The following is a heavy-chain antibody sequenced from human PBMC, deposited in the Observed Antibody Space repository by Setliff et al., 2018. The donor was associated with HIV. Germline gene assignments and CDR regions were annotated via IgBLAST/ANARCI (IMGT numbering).Heavy chain of an antibody. CDR1: GYSFTSYG. V-gene: IGHV1-18*01. CDR3: AGSKGITSGYFDS. Sequence: GASVKVSCKTSGYSFTSYGISWVRQAPGQGLEWMGWISAYNGKTKYAQKLQGRVTMTTDTSTRTVSMELGSLRSDDTAVYYCAGSKGITSGYFDSWGKGTTVTVSS. J-gene: IGHJ6*04. CDR2: ISAYNGKT. D-gene: IGHD3-22*01.